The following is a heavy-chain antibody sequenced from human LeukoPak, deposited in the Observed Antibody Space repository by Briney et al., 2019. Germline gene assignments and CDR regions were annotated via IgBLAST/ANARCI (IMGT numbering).Heavy chain of an antibody. CDR2: ISAYNGNT. Sequence: ASVKVSCKASGYTFTSYGISWVRQAPGQGLEWMGWISAYNGNTNYAQKLQGRVTMTTDTSTSTAYMELRSLRSDDTAVDYCARDQNYYYESSVYYYYYYYGMDVWGQGTTVTFSS. CDR1: GYTFTSYG. J-gene: IGHJ6*02. CDR3: ARDQNYYYESSVYYYYYYYGMDV. D-gene: IGHD3-22*01. V-gene: IGHV1-18*01.